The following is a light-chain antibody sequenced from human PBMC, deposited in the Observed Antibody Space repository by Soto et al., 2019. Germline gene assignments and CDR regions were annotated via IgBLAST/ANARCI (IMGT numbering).Light chain of an antibody. V-gene: IGKV4-1*01. Sequence: DIVMTQSPDSLAVSLGDRATINCKSSRSVLYSSNNKNYLAWYQQKPGQPPKLLIYWASTRESGVPDRFSGSGSGTDFTLTISSLQAEDVAVYYCQQYYSTPYTFGQGTKVDIK. CDR3: QQYYSTPYT. CDR2: WAS. J-gene: IGKJ2*01. CDR1: RSVLYSSNNKNY.